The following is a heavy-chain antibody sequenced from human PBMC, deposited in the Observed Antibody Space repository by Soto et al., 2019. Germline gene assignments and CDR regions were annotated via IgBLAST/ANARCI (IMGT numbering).Heavy chain of an antibody. CDR3: VKDESINWYSGHFRH. V-gene: IGHV3-9*01. CDR1: GFTFDDYA. D-gene: IGHD6-13*01. Sequence: GGSLRLSCAASGFTFDDYAMHWVRQVPGKGLEWVSGINWNSGSIGYGDSVKGRFAISRDNAKNSLHLQMNSLSAEDTAFYYCVKDESINWYSGHFRHWGQGTLVTVSS. J-gene: IGHJ1*01. CDR2: INWNSGSI.